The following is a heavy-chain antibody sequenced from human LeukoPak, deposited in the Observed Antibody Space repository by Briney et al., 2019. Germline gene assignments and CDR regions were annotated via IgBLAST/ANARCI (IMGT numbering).Heavy chain of an antibody. CDR2: ISYNGVNK. Sequence: GGSLRLSCAASGFTFSNYAMHWVRQAPGKGLAWVAIISYNGVNKYYADSVKGRFTISQDNSKNTLYLHMNSLRAEDTAVYYCARSAAAGRIVATFAYWGQGTLVTVSS. J-gene: IGHJ4*02. V-gene: IGHV3-30*04. CDR1: GFTFSNYA. CDR3: ARSAAAGRIVATFAY. D-gene: IGHD5-12*01.